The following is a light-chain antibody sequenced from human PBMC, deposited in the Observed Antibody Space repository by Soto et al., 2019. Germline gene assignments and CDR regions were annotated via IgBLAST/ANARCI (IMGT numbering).Light chain of an antibody. V-gene: IGKV1-33*01. J-gene: IGKJ4*01. Sequence: DIQMTQSPSSLSSSVGERVTITCQASQDITNYLNWYQQKPGKAPKLLIYDASNLETGVPSRFSGSGSGTDFTFTISSLQPEDIATYYCQQYHNLLTFGGGTKVEIK. CDR1: QDITNY. CDR3: QQYHNLLT. CDR2: DAS.